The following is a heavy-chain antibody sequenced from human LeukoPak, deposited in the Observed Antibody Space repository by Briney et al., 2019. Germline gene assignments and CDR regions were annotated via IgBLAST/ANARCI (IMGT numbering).Heavy chain of an antibody. CDR2: INSDGSST. Sequence: GGSLRLSCAASGFTFSSYWMHWVRQAPGKGLVWVSRINSDGSSTSYADSVKGRFTISRDNAKNTLYLQMNSLRAEDTAVYYCAREGYVWGSYRCTHYFDYWGQGTLVTVSS. CDR1: GFTFSSYW. J-gene: IGHJ4*02. D-gene: IGHD3-16*02. V-gene: IGHV3-74*01. CDR3: AREGYVWGSYRCTHYFDY.